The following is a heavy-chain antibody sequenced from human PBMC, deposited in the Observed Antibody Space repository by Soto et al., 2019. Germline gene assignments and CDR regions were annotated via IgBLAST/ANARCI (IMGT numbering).Heavy chain of an antibody. V-gene: IGHV3-21*01. CDR1: GFTFSSYS. D-gene: IGHD2-15*01. Sequence: EVQLVESGGGLVKPGGSLRLSCAASGFTFSSYSLNWVRQAPGKGLEWVSSITSSGASIYYADSVKGRFTISRDNAKNSLYLQINSLRAEDTAVYYCARDGSEGSGEIGYYYYMDVWGKGTTATVSS. CDR2: ITSSGASI. J-gene: IGHJ6*03. CDR3: ARDGSEGSGEIGYYYYMDV.